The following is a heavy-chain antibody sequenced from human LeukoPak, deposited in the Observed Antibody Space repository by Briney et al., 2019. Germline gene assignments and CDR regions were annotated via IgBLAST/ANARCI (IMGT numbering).Heavy chain of an antibody. J-gene: IGHJ4*02. CDR3: ARGHFNYYGSGSYYYLDY. CDR2: INHSGST. CDR1: GGSFSGYY. D-gene: IGHD3-10*01. Sequence: PSETLSLTCAVYGGSFSGYYWSWIRQPPGKGLEWIGEINHSGSTNYNPSLKSRVTISVDTSKNQFSLKLSSVTAGDTAVYYCARGHFNYYGSGSYYYLDYWGQGTLVTVSS. V-gene: IGHV4-34*01.